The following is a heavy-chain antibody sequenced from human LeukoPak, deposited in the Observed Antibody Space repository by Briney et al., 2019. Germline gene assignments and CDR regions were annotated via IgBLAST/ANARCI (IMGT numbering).Heavy chain of an antibody. J-gene: IGHJ4*02. CDR3: ATGSIVVVPAASAY. D-gene: IGHD2-2*01. Sequence: GGSLRLSCAASGFTFSDYYMSWIRQAPGKGLEWVSYISSSGSTIYYADSVKGRFTISRDNAKNSLYLQMNSLRAEDTAVYYCATGSIVVVPAASAYWGQGTLVTVSS. V-gene: IGHV3-11*04. CDR1: GFTFSDYY. CDR2: ISSSGSTI.